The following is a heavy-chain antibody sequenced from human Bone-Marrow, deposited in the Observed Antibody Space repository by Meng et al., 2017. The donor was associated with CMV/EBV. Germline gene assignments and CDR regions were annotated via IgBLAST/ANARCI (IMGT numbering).Heavy chain of an antibody. D-gene: IGHD3-3*01. CDR2: ISAYNGNT. CDR1: GYTFTSYG. CDR3: ARVDDFWTIDY. J-gene: IGHJ4*02. V-gene: IGHV1-18*01. Sequence: AAVMVSCKASGYTFTSYGISWVRQAPGQGLEWMGWISAYNGNTNYAQKLQGRVTMTTDTSTSTAYMELRSLRSDDTAVYYCARVDDFWTIDYWGPGTLVTVSS.